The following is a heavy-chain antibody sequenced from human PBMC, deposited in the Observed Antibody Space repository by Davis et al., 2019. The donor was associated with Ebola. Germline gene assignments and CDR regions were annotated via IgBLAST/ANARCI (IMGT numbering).Heavy chain of an antibody. J-gene: IGHJ4*02. CDR2: IVSNGGST. V-gene: IGHV3-64D*06. Sequence: GGSLRLSCAASGFTFSSYAMSWVRQAPGKGLEYVSAIVSNGGSTFYADSVKGRFTISRDNAKNTLYLQMTSLRIEDSALYYCVKSVATFDDYWGQGTLVTVSA. D-gene: IGHD3-16*01. CDR1: GFTFSSYA. CDR3: VKSVATFDDY.